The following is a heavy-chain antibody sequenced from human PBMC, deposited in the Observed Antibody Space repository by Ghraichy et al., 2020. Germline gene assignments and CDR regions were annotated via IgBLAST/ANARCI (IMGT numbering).Heavy chain of an antibody. CDR1: GYTFTGYY. D-gene: IGHD3-22*01. J-gene: IGHJ4*02. V-gene: IGHV1-2*02. CDR3: ARDRIGYYYDSSGYYGYYFDY. CDR2: INPNSGGT. Sequence: GGSLRLSCKASGYTFTGYYMHWVRQAPGQGLEWMGWINPNSGGTNYAQKFQGRVTMTRDTSISTAYMELSRLRSDDTAVYYCARDRIGYYYDSSGYYGYYFDYWGQGTLVTVSS.